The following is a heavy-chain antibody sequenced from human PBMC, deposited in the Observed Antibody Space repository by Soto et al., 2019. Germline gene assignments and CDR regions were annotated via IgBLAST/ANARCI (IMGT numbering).Heavy chain of an antibody. Sequence: SVKVSCKASGGTFSSYAISWVRQAPGQGLEWMGGIIPIFGTANYAQKFQGRVTITADESTSAAYMELSSLRSEDTAVYYCARDSRDCSSTSCYELPGYYYYGMDVWGQGTTVTVSS. CDR3: ARDSRDCSSTSCYELPGYYYYGMDV. CDR1: GGTFSSYA. V-gene: IGHV1-69*13. CDR2: IIPIFGTA. J-gene: IGHJ6*02. D-gene: IGHD2-2*01.